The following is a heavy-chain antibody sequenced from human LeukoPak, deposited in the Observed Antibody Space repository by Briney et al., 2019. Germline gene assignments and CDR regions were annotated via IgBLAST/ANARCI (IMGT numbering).Heavy chain of an antibody. CDR1: GSTFSSYG. J-gene: IGHJ4*02. D-gene: IGHD3-10*01. V-gene: IGHV3-23*01. CDR2: ISGSGGST. Sequence: GGSLRLSCAASGSTFSSYGMSWVREAPGKGLEWVSAISGSGGSTYYADSVKGRFTISRDNSKNTLYLQMNSLRAEDTAVYYCAKEMRNELWFGEAGSWGQGTLVTVSS. CDR3: AKEMRNELWFGEAGS.